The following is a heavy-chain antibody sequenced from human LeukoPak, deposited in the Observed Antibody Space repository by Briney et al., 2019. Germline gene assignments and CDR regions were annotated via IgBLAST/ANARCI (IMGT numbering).Heavy chain of an antibody. D-gene: IGHD2-8*02. CDR2: TVGGRPDT. Sequence: GGSLRLSCEASGFTFNNYAMSWVRKTPGKGLEWVAATVGGRPDTYHADSVKGRFTVSRDDSRSTLFPQMNSLRVEDTAVYYCTKAPLRSCSGAFCYPFDYWGQGTLVTVSS. CDR1: GFTFNNYA. CDR3: TKAPLRSCSGAFCYPFDY. J-gene: IGHJ4*02. V-gene: IGHV3-23*01.